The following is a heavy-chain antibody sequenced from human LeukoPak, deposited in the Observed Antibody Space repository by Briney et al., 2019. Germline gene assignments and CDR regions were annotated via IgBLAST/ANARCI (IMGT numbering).Heavy chain of an antibody. CDR2: ISYDGSNK. V-gene: IGHV3-30-3*01. D-gene: IGHD4-17*01. Sequence: GRSLRLSCAASGFTFSSYAMHWVRQAPGKGLEWVAVISYDGSNKYYADSVKGRFTISRDSSKNMLYLQMNSLRAEDTAVYYCARDFREDGDYVFDYWGQGTLVTVSS. CDR3: ARDFREDGDYVFDY. CDR1: GFTFSSYA. J-gene: IGHJ4*02.